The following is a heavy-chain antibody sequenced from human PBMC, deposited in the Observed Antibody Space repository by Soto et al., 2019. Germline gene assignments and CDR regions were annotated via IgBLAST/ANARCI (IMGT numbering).Heavy chain of an antibody. Sequence: SGESLKICCKGSGYSFTSYWIGWVRPMPGKGLERMGIIYPGDSDTRYSPSFQGQVTISADKSISTAYLQWSSLKASDTAMYYCARPGSDSSGYYLAYWGPGTLVTVSS. D-gene: IGHD3-22*01. V-gene: IGHV5-51*01. CDR1: GYSFTSYW. CDR3: ARPGSDSSGYYLAY. CDR2: IYPGDSDT. J-gene: IGHJ4*02.